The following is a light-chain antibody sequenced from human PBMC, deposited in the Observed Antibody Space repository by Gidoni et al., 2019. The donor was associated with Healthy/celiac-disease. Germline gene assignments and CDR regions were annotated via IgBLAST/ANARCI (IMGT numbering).Light chain of an antibody. CDR1: LAISSW. V-gene: IGKV1-12*01. CDR3: QQANNFPLT. CDR2: AAS. J-gene: IGKJ4*01. Sequence: DLQMTQSPSSVSASVGDRVTITCRASLAISSWFAWYQQKPGKAHKLLIYAASSLQSGVPTRFSGSGSGADFTLTSGSLQAEDVATYYYQQANNFPLTFGGGTKVEIK.